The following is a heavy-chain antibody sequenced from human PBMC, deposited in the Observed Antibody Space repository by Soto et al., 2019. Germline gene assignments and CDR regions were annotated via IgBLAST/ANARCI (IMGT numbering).Heavy chain of an antibody. Sequence: QPGGSLRLSCAASGFTVSRNYMAGVRQAPGKGLEWVSVIFGGGSTYYADSVKGRFTISRDNSKNTLYVQMNNLRAEDTAVYYCARANWNQNYHFDYWGQGTLVTVSS. D-gene: IGHD1-1*01. CDR1: GFTVSRNY. CDR2: IFGGGST. J-gene: IGHJ4*02. V-gene: IGHV3-53*01. CDR3: ARANWNQNYHFDY.